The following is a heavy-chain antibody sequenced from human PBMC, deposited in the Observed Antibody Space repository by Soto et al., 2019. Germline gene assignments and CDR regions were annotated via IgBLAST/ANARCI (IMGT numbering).Heavy chain of an antibody. J-gene: IGHJ4*02. V-gene: IGHV5-51*01. D-gene: IGHD6-6*01. CDR1: GYIFSKYC. Sequence: GESLKISCKSSGYIFSKYCIGWVPQMPGKGLEWMGIIYPGDSDTRYSPSFQGQVTISADKSITTAYLQWRSLKASDTAIYYCVVYSSSSGRHFDYWGQGTLVTVSS. CDR2: IYPGDSDT. CDR3: VVYSSSSGRHFDY.